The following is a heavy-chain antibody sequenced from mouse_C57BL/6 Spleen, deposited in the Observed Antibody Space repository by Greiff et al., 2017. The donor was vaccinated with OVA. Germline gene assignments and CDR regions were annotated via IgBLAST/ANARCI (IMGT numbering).Heavy chain of an antibody. J-gene: IGHJ2*01. CDR2: INPNNGGT. Sequence: VQLQQSGPELVKPGASVKISCKASGYTFTDYYMNWVKQSHGKSLEWIGDINPNNGGTSYNQKFKGKATLTVDKSSSTAYMELRSLTSEDSAVYYCARHGSDYWGQGTTLTVSS. CDR3: ARHGSDY. D-gene: IGHD1-1*01. V-gene: IGHV1-26*01. CDR1: GYTFTDYY.